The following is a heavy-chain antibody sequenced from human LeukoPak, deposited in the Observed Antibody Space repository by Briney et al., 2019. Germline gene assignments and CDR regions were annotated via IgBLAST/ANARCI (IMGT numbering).Heavy chain of an antibody. J-gene: IGHJ4*02. CDR1: GGSIRSSYYY. D-gene: IGHD4-11*01. CDR2: IYDSGST. CDR3: ASSTVTTYY. Sequence: SETLSLTCTVSGGSIRSSYYYWGWIRQPPGKGLEWIGSIYDSGSTNYNPSLKSRVTISVDTSKNQFSLKLSSVTAADTAVYYCASSTVTTYYWGQGILVTVSS. V-gene: IGHV4-39*07.